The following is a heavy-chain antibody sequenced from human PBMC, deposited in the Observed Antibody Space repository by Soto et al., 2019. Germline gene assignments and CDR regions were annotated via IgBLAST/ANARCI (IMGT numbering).Heavy chain of an antibody. D-gene: IGHD6-6*01. Sequence: PGGSLRLSCVASGFTFSSCGMHWVRQAPGKGLDWVAVIWYDGSQKYYADSVKGRFTISRDDSKNTLYLQMDSLRAEDTAVYYCARAAWSSSSDYWGQGTLVTVSS. J-gene: IGHJ4*02. CDR1: GFTFSSCG. CDR3: ARAAWSSSSDY. CDR2: IWYDGSQK. V-gene: IGHV3-33*01.